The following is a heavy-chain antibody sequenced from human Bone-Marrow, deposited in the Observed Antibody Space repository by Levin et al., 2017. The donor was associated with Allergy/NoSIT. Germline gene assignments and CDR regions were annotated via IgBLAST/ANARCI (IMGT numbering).Heavy chain of an antibody. J-gene: IGHJ6*02. D-gene: IGHD3-10*01. Sequence: SCAASGFSITRYTMNWVRQAPGKGLEWVSSISTSSSYISYADSVKGRFTMSRDNAKNSLFLQMNGLRAEDTAVYYCVGDPEEVSMVRGVISIYYYYGMDVWGQGTTVTVS. CDR1: GFSITRYT. V-gene: IGHV3-21*01. CDR2: ISTSSSYI. CDR3: VGDPEEVSMVRGVISIYYYYGMDV.